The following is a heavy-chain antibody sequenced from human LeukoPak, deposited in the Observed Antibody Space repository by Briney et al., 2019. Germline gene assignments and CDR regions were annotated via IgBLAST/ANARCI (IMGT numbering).Heavy chain of an antibody. CDR3: ARHKWAGNDAFDI. CDR2: INRSGST. D-gene: IGHD2-8*01. V-gene: IGHV4-34*01. CDR1: GGSFTAYY. Sequence: SETLSLTCAVYGGSFTAYYWSWIRQPPGKGLEWIGEINRSGSTNYNPSLKSRVTISVDTSKNQFSLELSSVTAADTAVYYCARHKWAGNDAFDIWGQGTMVTVSS. J-gene: IGHJ3*02.